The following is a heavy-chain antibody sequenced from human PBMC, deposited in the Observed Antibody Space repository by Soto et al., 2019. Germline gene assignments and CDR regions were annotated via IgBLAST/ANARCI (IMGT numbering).Heavy chain of an antibody. J-gene: IGHJ6*04. V-gene: IGHV6-1*01. Sequence: SEPLSLTCFTSVDRVSHCGACGDWIRQSPSRGLEGLGRTYYRSKWVLYYAASVQSRMTINPATSRNQFSMQMDSVTPEDTAVYYCARVHCSGGTCLDGLDVWGKGTTVTVSS. CDR2: TYYRSKWVL. D-gene: IGHD2-15*01. CDR3: ARVHCSGGTCLDGLDV. CDR1: VDRVSHCGAC.